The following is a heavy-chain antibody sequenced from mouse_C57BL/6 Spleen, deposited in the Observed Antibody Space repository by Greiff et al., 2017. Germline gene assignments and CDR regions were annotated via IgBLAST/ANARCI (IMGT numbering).Heavy chain of an antibody. Sequence: QVQLQQPGAELVTPGASVKLSCKASGYTFTSYWMHWVKQRPGQGLEWIGMIHPNSGSTTYNEKFKSKATLTVDKSSSTAYMQHSSLTSDDSAVYYCSRGSYYGSSYLWYFDVWGTGTTVTVSS. CDR2: IHPNSGST. CDR1: GYTFTSYW. J-gene: IGHJ1*03. CDR3: SRGSYYGSSYLWYFDV. V-gene: IGHV1-64*01. D-gene: IGHD1-1*01.